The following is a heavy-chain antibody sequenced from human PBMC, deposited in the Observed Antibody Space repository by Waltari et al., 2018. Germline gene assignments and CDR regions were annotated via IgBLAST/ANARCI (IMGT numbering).Heavy chain of an antibody. CDR1: GFTISSYW. J-gene: IGHJ4*02. CDR2: MNSDGSTT. CDR3: ASNAAAGGY. D-gene: IGHD6-13*01. V-gene: IGHV3-74*01. Sequence: EVQMVASGGGLAQPGGSRRISCSASGFTISSYWMHWFRQAPGKGLGWVSRMNSDGSTTNYADSVKGRFSISRDNAKNTLYLQMNSLRAEDTAVYYCASNAAAGGYWGQGTLVTVSS.